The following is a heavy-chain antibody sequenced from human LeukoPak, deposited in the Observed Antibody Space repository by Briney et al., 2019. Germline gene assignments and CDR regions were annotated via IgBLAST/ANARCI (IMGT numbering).Heavy chain of an antibody. D-gene: IGHD3-10*01. CDR1: GYTFTAYY. CDR2: INPNSGGT. Sequence: ASVKVSCKAPGYTFTAYYIHWVRQAPGQGLEWMGWINPNSGGTVYAQSFQGRVTMTRDTSITTAYMELSRLTSDDTAFYYCARIVSSGSFYGYWGQGTLVTVSS. V-gene: IGHV1-2*02. CDR3: ARIVSSGSFYGY. J-gene: IGHJ4*02.